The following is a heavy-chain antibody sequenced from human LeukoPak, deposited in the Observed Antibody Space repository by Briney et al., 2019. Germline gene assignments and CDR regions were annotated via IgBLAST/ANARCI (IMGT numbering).Heavy chain of an antibody. V-gene: IGHV3-48*03. CDR1: GFTFSSYE. CDR2: ISSSGSTI. Sequence: GSLRLSCAASGFTFSSYEMNWVRQAPGKGLEWVSYISSSGSTIYYADSVKGRFTISRDNAKNSLYLQMNSLRAEDTAVYYCARYDYYYSGMDVWGQGTTVTVSS. CDR3: ARYDYYYSGMDV. J-gene: IGHJ6*02.